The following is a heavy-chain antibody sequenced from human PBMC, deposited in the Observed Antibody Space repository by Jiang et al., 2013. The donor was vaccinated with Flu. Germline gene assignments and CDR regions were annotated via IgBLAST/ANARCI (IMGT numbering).Heavy chain of an antibody. CDR3: ARVSYGSSNSMFDY. Sequence: QSGSELKKPGASVKVSCKAFGYTFTTYALNWVRQAPGQGLEWMGWINTNTGNPTYAQGFTGQFVFSLDTSVSTAYLEISGLKAEDTAVYYCARVSYGSSNSMFDYWGQGTLVTVS. D-gene: IGHD3-10*01. V-gene: IGHV7-4-1*02. CDR1: GYTFTTYA. J-gene: IGHJ4*02. CDR2: INTNTGNP.